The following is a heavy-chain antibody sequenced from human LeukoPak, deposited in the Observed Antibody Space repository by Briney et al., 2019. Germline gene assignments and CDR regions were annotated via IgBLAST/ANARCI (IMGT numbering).Heavy chain of an antibody. J-gene: IGHJ5*02. CDR2: ISGSGSSA. D-gene: IGHD6-13*01. Sequence: GGSLRLSCIASGFTFSSHAMSWVRQAPGKGLEWVSAISGSGSSAYYADSVKGRFTISRDNSRNPLSLQMNSLRVEDTALYYCARDRQASAPNVRFDPWGQGTLVTVSS. CDR3: ARDRQASAPNVRFDP. CDR1: GFTFSSHA. V-gene: IGHV3-23*01.